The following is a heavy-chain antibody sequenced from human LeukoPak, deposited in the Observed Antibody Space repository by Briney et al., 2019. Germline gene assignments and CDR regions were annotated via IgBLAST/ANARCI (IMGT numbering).Heavy chain of an antibody. D-gene: IGHD3-22*01. V-gene: IGHV3-21*01. Sequence: GGSLRLSCAGSGFTFSSYSMNWVRQAPGKGLEWVSSISSSYNYIYYADSVKGRFTISRDNAKNSLYLQMNSLRAEDTAVYYCARPYYYDSSGYYPDDAFDIWGQGTMVTVSS. CDR1: GFTFSSYS. CDR2: ISSSYNYI. CDR3: ARPYYYDSSGYYPDDAFDI. J-gene: IGHJ3*02.